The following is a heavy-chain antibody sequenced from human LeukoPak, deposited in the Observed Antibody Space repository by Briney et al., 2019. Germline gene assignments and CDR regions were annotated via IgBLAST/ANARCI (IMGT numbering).Heavy chain of an antibody. J-gene: IGHJ5*01. CDR3: ARMDLDGGDSIGFDS. Sequence: ASVKVSCKASGYTFTGFFMHWVRQAPGQGLEWMGWINPNIGDAYYAQKFQGRVTMTRDRSINTAYMELSRLTPDDTAVYYCARMDLDGGDSIGFDSWGQGTLVTVSS. CDR2: INPNIGDA. D-gene: IGHD2-21*02. V-gene: IGHV1-2*02. CDR1: GYTFTGFF.